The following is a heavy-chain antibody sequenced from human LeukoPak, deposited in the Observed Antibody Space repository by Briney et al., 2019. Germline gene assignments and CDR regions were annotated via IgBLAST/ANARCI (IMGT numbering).Heavy chain of an antibody. Sequence: SETLSPTCTVSGASISGYYWNWIRQPPGKGLEWIGYIYYTGSTSYNPSLKSRATISVDTSKKQFSLTLSSVTAADTAVYYCAMHSGRSYYGVDVWGQGTTVTVSS. V-gene: IGHV4-59*08. J-gene: IGHJ6*02. CDR2: IYYTGST. D-gene: IGHD1-26*01. CDR3: AMHSGRSYYGVDV. CDR1: GASISGYY.